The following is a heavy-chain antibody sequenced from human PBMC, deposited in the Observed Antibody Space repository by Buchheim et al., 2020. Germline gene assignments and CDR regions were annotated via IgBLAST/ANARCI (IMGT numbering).Heavy chain of an antibody. J-gene: IGHJ4*02. Sequence: QVQLVESGGGVVQPGRSLRLSCAASGFTFSSYGMHWVRQAPGKGLEWVAVISYDGSNKYYADSVKGRLTISRDNSKNTLYLQMNSLRAEDTAVYYCAKMGPGYYDSSGYYSFDYWGQGTL. CDR2: ISYDGSNK. V-gene: IGHV3-30*18. CDR3: AKMGPGYYDSSGYYSFDY. CDR1: GFTFSSYG. D-gene: IGHD3-22*01.